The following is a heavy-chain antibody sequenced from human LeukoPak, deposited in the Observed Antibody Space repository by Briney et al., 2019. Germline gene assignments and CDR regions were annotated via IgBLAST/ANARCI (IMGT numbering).Heavy chain of an antibody. D-gene: IGHD3-10*01. CDR1: GYTFTSYY. CDR3: ARDGKELLWRYYYYYYMDV. J-gene: IGHJ6*03. CDR2: INPSGGST. V-gene: IGHV1-46*01. Sequence: ASVKVSCKASGYTFTSYYMHWVRQAPGQGLEWMGIINPSGGSTSYAQKFQGRVTMTRDMSTSTVYMELSSLRSDDTAVYYCARDGKELLWRYYYYYYMDVWGKGTTVTISS.